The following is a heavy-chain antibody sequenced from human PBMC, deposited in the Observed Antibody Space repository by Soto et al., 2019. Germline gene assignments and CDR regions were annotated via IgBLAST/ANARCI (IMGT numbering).Heavy chain of an antibody. D-gene: IGHD5-18*01. V-gene: IGHV2-5*01. CDR3: AHRVTSQSHLDY. J-gene: IGHJ4*02. CDR2: IYWNDDK. Sequence: SRPTLVNPTQTLTLTCTFSGFSLSTSGVGVGWILQPPGKALEWLALIYWNDDKRYSPSLKSRLTITKDTSKNQVVLTMTNMDPVDTATHYCAHRVTSQSHLDYWGQGTLVTVSS. CDR1: GFSLSTSGVG.